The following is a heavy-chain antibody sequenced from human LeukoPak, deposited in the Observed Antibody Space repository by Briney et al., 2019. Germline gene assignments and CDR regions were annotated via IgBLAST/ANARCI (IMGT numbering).Heavy chain of an antibody. CDR3: ARGAFHDYNLLDY. D-gene: IGHD5-24*01. J-gene: IGHJ4*02. CDR1: GGSISSGDYY. V-gene: IGHV4-30-4*01. CDR2: IYYSGST. Sequence: SETLSLTCTVSGGSISSGDYYWSWIRQPPGKGLEWIGYIYYSGSTYYNPSLKSRVTISVDTSKNQFSLKLSSVTAADTAVYYCARGAFHDYNLLDYWGQGTLVTVSS.